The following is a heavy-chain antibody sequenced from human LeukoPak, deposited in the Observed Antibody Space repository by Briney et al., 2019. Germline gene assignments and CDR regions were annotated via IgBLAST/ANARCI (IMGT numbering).Heavy chain of an antibody. D-gene: IGHD2-2*01. J-gene: IGHJ5*02. V-gene: IGHV1-69*05. CDR1: GGTFGSNV. Sequence: PVKVSCKASGGTFGSNVISWVGQAPGRGLEWMGGITPIFITSSYGQKLQGRVTITTDYATGTAYMELSSLRSEDTAAYFCASTRFVGRPAAMQSWGQGTLVTVSS. CDR3: ASTRFVGRPAAMQS. CDR2: ITPIFITS.